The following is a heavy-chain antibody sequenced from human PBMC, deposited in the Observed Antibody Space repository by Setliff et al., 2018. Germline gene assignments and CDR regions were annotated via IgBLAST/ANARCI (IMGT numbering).Heavy chain of an antibody. CDR1: GYTFRSYG. J-gene: IGHJ4*02. V-gene: IGHV1-18*01. CDR3: ATDKWSPDTMRIHSETGPFDY. CDR2: ISAYSGDT. D-gene: IGHD3-22*01. Sequence: GASVKVSCKTSGYTFRSYGVSWVRQAPGQGLEWMGWISAYSGDTIYAQNYQGRVTMTTDTSTSTAYMELSSLRSEDTAVYYCATDKWSPDTMRIHSETGPFDYWGQGTLVTVSS.